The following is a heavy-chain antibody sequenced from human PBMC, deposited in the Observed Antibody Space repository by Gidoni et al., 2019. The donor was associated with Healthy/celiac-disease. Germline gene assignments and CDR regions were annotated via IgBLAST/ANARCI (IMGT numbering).Heavy chain of an antibody. J-gene: IGHJ3*02. Sequence: EVQLVESGGGLVKPGGSLRLSCAASGFTFSNAWMNWVRQAPGKGLEWVGRIKSKTDGGTTDYAAPVKGRFTISRDDSKNTLYLQMNSLKTEDTAVYYCTTRKWFGRYAFDIWGQGTMVTVSS. CDR3: TTRKWFGRYAFDI. D-gene: IGHD3-10*01. V-gene: IGHV3-15*07. CDR2: IKSKTDGGTT. CDR1: GFTFSNAW.